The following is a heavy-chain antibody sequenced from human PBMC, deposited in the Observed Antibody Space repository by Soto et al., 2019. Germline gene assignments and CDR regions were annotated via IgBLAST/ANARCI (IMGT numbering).Heavy chain of an antibody. J-gene: IGHJ6*01. Sequence: PSETLSLTCAVSGGSISSGGYSWSWIRQPPGKGLEWIGYIYHSGSTYYNPSLKSRVTISVDRSKNQFSLKLSSVTAADMAVFYFARANYVFWSGYDPPDIMDV. D-gene: IGHD3-3*01. CDR2: IYHSGST. CDR3: ARANYVFWSGYDPPDIMDV. V-gene: IGHV4-30-2*01. CDR1: GGSISSGGYS.